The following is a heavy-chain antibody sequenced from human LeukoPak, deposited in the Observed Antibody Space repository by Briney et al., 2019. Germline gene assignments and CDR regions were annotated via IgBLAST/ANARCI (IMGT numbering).Heavy chain of an antibody. CDR1: DYTFTSYG. V-gene: IGHV1-18*01. D-gene: IGHD4-17*01. CDR3: ARGKTDYDFDY. Sequence: ASLKLSCKPSDYTFTSYGISGVRHLPGQVLERMGWISAYNGNTNYAQKLQGRVTMTTDTSTSTAYMELRSLRSDDTAVYYCARGKTDYDFDYWGQGTLVTVSS. CDR2: ISAYNGNT. J-gene: IGHJ4*02.